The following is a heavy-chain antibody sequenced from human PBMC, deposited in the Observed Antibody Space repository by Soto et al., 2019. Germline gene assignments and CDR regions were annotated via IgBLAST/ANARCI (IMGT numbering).Heavy chain of an antibody. Sequence: GGSLRLSCAASEFTFSKFAIHWVRQAPGKGLEWVAVISNDGRKTYYIDSVKGRFTISRDNSNNTLFLQMNSLRLEDTAVYYCAKDISTYSGGYTYYFYYRGQGTLVTVSA. CDR3: AKDISTYSGGYTYYFYY. J-gene: IGHJ4*01. CDR2: ISNDGRKT. V-gene: IGHV3-30*18. D-gene: IGHD1-26*01. CDR1: EFTFSKFA.